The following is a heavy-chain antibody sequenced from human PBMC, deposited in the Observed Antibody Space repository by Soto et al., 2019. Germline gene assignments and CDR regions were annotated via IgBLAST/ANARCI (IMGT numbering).Heavy chain of an antibody. CDR1: GGSISSSSYY. D-gene: IGHD3-10*01. CDR2: IYYSGST. V-gene: IGHV4-39*01. Sequence: PSETLSLTCTVSGGSISSSSYYWGWIRQPPGKGLEWIGSIYYSGSTYYNPSLKSRVTISVDTSKNQFSLKLSSVTAADTAVYYCARHRGVWFGELYFDYWGQGTLVTVSS. J-gene: IGHJ4*02. CDR3: ARHRGVWFGELYFDY.